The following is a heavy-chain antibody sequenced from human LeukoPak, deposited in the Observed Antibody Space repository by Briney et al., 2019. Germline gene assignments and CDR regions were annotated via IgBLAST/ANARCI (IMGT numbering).Heavy chain of an antibody. J-gene: IGHJ4*02. V-gene: IGHV1-69*04. CDR3: ARLVDYYGSGSYSSGDY. Sequence: ASVKVSCKASGGTFSSYAISWVRQAPGQGLEWMGRIIPILGIANYAQKFQGRVTITADKSTSTAYMELSSLRSEGTAVYYCARLVDYYGSGSYSSGDYWGQGTLVTVSS. CDR1: GGTFSSYA. D-gene: IGHD3-10*01. CDR2: IIPILGIA.